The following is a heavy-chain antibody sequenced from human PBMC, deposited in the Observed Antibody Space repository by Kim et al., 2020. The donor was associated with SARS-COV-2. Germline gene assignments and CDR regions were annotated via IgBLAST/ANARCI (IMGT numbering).Heavy chain of an antibody. CDR2: INTNTGNP. D-gene: IGHD5-12*01. Sequence: ASVKVSCKASGYTFTSYAMNWVRQAPGQGLEWMGWINTNTGNPTYAQGFTGRFVFSLDTSVSTAYLQISSLKAEDTAVYYCARDPLKYSGYDLGEGFFDYWGQGTLVTVSS. CDR1: GYTFTSYA. V-gene: IGHV7-4-1*02. CDR3: ARDPLKYSGYDLGEGFFDY. J-gene: IGHJ4*02.